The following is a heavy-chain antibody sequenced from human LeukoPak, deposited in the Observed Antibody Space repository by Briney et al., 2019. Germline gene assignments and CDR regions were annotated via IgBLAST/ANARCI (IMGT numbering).Heavy chain of an antibody. D-gene: IGHD1-1*01. Sequence: PGGSLRLSCAASGFTFSSYSMNWVRQAPGKGLEWVSYISSSSSTIYYADSVKGRFTISRDNAKNSLYLQMNSLRAEDTAVYYRARARNDADAFDIWGQGTMVTVSS. CDR1: GFTFSSYS. V-gene: IGHV3-48*01. CDR2: ISSSSSTI. J-gene: IGHJ3*02. CDR3: ARARNDADAFDI.